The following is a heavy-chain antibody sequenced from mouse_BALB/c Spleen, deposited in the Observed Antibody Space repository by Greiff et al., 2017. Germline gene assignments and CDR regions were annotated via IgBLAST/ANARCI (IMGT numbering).Heavy chain of an antibody. Sequence: VQLQQSGAELVKPGASVKLSCTASGFNIKDTYMHWVKQRPEQGLEWIGRIDPANGNTKYDPKFQGKATITADTSSNTAYLQLSSLTSEDTAVYYCHYYGSSYGWFAYWGQGTLVTVSA. CDR1: GFNIKDTY. CDR2: IDPANGNT. D-gene: IGHD1-1*01. J-gene: IGHJ3*01. V-gene: IGHV14-3*02. CDR3: HYYGSSYGWFAY.